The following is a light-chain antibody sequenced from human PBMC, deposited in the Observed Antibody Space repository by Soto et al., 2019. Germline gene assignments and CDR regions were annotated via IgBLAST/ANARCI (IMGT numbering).Light chain of an antibody. CDR2: RNN. Sequence: QSALTQPPSASGTPGQRVTISCSGSSSNIGSNYVYWYQQLPGTAPKLLIYRNNQRPSGVPDRFSGSKSGTSASLAISGLRSEDEADYYCAAWDDSLSGPVFGTGTKLTVL. CDR1: SSNIGSNY. V-gene: IGLV1-47*01. CDR3: AAWDDSLSGPV. J-gene: IGLJ1*01.